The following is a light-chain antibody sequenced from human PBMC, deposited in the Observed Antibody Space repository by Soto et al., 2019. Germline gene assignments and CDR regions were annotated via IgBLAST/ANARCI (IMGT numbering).Light chain of an antibody. V-gene: IGKV2-28*01. CDR3: IQTLQAPYT. CDR1: QSLLHHYGHNY. Sequence: DIVMTQSPLSLPVTHGEPASISCRSSQSLLHHYGHNYLDWYLQKPGQSPQFLIYLSFNRASGVPDKLSGSRSDTNFTLKINRVQSEDVGVYYCIQTLQAPYTFAQGTKLEIQ. CDR2: LSF. J-gene: IGKJ2*01.